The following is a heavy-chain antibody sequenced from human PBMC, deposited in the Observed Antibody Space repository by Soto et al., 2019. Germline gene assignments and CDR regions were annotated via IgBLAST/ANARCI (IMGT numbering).Heavy chain of an antibody. J-gene: IGHJ5*02. Sequence: ASVKVSCKASGGTFSSYAISWVRQAPGQGLEWMGGIIPIFGTANYAQKFQGRVTITADESTSTAYMELSSLRSEDTAVYYCARDLDYDYVWGSYRNWFDPWGQGTLVTVSS. V-gene: IGHV1-69*13. CDR1: GGTFSSYA. D-gene: IGHD3-16*02. CDR2: IIPIFGTA. CDR3: ARDLDYDYVWGSYRNWFDP.